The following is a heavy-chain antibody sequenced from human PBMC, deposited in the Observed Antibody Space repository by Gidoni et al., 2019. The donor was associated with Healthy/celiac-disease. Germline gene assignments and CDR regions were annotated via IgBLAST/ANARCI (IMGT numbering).Heavy chain of an antibody. CDR1: GGTFSSYA. J-gene: IGHJ4*02. CDR3: ATQRWQYQLLSLDY. V-gene: IGHV1-69*01. Sequence: QVQLVQSGAEVKKPGSSVKVSCKASGGTFSSYAISWVRQAPGQGLEWMGGIIPIFGTANYAQKFQGRVTITADESTSTAYMELSSLRSEDTAVYYCATQRWQYQLLSLDYWGQGTLVTVSS. CDR2: IIPIFGTA. D-gene: IGHD2-2*01.